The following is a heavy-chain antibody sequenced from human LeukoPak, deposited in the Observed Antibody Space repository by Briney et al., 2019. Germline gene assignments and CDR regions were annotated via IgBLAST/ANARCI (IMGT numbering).Heavy chain of an antibody. D-gene: IGHD1-26*01. CDR2: IIPILGIA. Sequence: GSSVKVSCKASGGTFSSYAISWVRQAPGQGLEWMGRIIPILGIANYAQKFQGRVTITADKSTSTAYMELSSLRSEDTAVYYCARASQWELLDYWGQGTLVTVSS. V-gene: IGHV1-69*04. CDR3: ARASQWELLDY. CDR1: GGTFSSYA. J-gene: IGHJ4*02.